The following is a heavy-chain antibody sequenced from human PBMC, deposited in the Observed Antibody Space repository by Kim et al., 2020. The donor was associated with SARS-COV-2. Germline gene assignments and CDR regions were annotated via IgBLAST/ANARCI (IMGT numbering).Heavy chain of an antibody. CDR2: IYYTGST. V-gene: IGHV4-39*07. D-gene: IGHD2-15*01. CDR3: ARDFGNSDYSSETFD. J-gene: IGHJ3*02. Sequence: SETLSLTCTVSGASIKKRNYYWAWIRQPPGKGLEWIGTIYYTGSTYFNPSLKSRVTISMDTSENQFSLKLTSVTAADTAFYYCARDFGNSDYSSETFD. CDR1: GASIKKRNYY.